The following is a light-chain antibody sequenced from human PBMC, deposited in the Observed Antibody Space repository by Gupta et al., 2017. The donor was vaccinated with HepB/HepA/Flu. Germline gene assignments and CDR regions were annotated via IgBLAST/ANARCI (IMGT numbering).Light chain of an antibody. J-gene: IGKJ2*01. CDR2: KAS. Sequence: DIQMTQSSSTLSASIGDRVTLTCRASQSISNWLAWYQQKTGKAPKLLIYKASILESGVPSRFSGGGSGTEFTLTISSLQPDDVATYYCQQYNSYSRTFGQGTKLEIK. V-gene: IGKV1-5*03. CDR1: QSISNW. CDR3: QQYNSYSRT.